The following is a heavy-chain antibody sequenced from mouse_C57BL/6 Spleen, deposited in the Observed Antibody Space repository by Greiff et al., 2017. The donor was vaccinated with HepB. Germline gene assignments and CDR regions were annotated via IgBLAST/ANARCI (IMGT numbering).Heavy chain of an antibody. Sequence: ESGAELVRPGTSVKVSCKASGYAFTNYLIEWVKQRPGQGLEWIGVINPGSGGTNYNEKFKGKATLTADKSSSTAYMQLSSLTSEDSAVYFCARAGGLAWFAYWGQGTLVTVSA. CDR2: INPGSGGT. CDR3: ARAGGLAWFAY. V-gene: IGHV1-54*01. CDR1: GYAFTNYL. J-gene: IGHJ3*01. D-gene: IGHD6-1*01.